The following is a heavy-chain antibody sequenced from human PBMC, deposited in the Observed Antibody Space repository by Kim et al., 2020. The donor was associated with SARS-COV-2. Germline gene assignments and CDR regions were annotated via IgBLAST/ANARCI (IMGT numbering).Heavy chain of an antibody. D-gene: IGHD2-2*01. CDR3: AACSSTRCGIR. Sequence: GGSLRLSCAASGFTFSNYWMHWVRQAPGKGLAWVSRISGDGSGANYADSVKGRFTISRDNANNTVYLQMNSLRAEDTALYYCAACSSTRCGIRWGQGTLVTVSS. J-gene: IGHJ4*02. V-gene: IGHV3-74*01. CDR2: ISGDGSGA. CDR1: GFTFSNYW.